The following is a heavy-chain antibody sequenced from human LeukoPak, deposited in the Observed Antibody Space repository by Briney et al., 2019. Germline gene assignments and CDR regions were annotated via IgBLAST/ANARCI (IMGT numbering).Heavy chain of an antibody. Sequence: SETLSLTCAVSGGSISSSNWWSWVRQPPGKGLEWIGEIYHSGSTNYNPSLKSRVTISVDKSKNQFSLKLSSVTAADTAVYYCARDGRYYDSSGYIRGFDYWGQGTLVTVSS. D-gene: IGHD3-22*01. CDR1: GGSISSSNW. CDR3: ARDGRYYDSSGYIRGFDY. J-gene: IGHJ4*02. V-gene: IGHV4-4*02. CDR2: IYHSGST.